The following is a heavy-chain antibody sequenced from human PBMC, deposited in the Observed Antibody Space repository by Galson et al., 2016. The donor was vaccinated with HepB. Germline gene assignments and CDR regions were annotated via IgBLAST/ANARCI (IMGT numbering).Heavy chain of an antibody. V-gene: IGHV3-66*01. CDR1: GFTVSTNY. J-gene: IGHJ4*02. CDR2: IYSDDST. CDR3: ARDSPLPAAFDH. D-gene: IGHD2-2*01. Sequence: SLRLSCAASGFTVSTNYMSWVRQAPGKGLEWASVIYSDDSTYYADSVKGRFTISRDNSKNTVDFQLNSLRVENTAVYYCARDSPLPAAFDHWGQGTLVTVTS.